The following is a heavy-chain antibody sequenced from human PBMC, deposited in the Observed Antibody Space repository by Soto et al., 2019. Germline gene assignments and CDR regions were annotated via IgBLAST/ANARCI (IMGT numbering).Heavy chain of an antibody. V-gene: IGHV1-3*01. J-gene: IGHJ5*02. CDR2: INVGNGNT. CDR1: GYTFTSYA. CDR3: ARDPLYGSSGYNYVGYKWFDP. D-gene: IGHD3-22*01. Sequence: QVQLVQSGAEVKKPGASVKVSCKASGYTFTSYAMHWVRQAPGQRLEWMGWINVGNGNTKYSQKFQGRVTITRDTSASTAYMELSSLRSEDTAVYYCARDPLYGSSGYNYVGYKWFDPWGQGTLVTVSS.